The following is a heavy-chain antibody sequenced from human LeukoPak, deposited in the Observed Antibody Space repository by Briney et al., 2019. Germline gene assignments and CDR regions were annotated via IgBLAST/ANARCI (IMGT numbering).Heavy chain of an antibody. D-gene: IGHD3-10*01. J-gene: IGHJ4*02. CDR3: TCITMVRGVIHVFDY. Sequence: PGGSLRLSCAASGFTFSNAWMSWVRQAPGKGLEWVGRIKSKTDGGTTDYAAPVKGRFTISRDDSKNTLYLQMNSLKTEDTAVYYCTCITMVRGVIHVFDYWGQGTLVTVSS. V-gene: IGHV3-15*01. CDR2: IKSKTDGGTT. CDR1: GFTFSNAW.